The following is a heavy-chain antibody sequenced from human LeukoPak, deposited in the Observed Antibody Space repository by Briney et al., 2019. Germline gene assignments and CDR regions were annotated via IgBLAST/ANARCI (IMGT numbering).Heavy chain of an antibody. CDR3: ASRGILGGNWFDP. Sequence: PGGSLRLSCAASGFTFSSYSMNWVRQAPGKGLEWVSYITSSSSIIYYSDSVKGRFTISRDDAKNSLYLQMNSLRAEDTAVYYCASRGILGGNWFDPWGQGTLVTVSS. D-gene: IGHD1-26*01. V-gene: IGHV3-48*01. J-gene: IGHJ5*02. CDR2: ITSSSSII. CDR1: GFTFSSYS.